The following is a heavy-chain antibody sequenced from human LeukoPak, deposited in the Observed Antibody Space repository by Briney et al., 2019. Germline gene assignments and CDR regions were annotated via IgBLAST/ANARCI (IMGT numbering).Heavy chain of an antibody. CDR3: ASLSLGHY. V-gene: IGHV3-53*01. CDR2: IYSGGST. Sequence: GGSLRLSCAASGFTVSNNYMSWVRQAPGKGLEWVSVIYSGGSTYYADSVKGRFTISRDTSKNSLSLQMNSLRAEDTAVYYCASLSLGHYWGQGTLVTVSS. J-gene: IGHJ4*02. CDR1: GFTVSNNY. D-gene: IGHD6-6*01.